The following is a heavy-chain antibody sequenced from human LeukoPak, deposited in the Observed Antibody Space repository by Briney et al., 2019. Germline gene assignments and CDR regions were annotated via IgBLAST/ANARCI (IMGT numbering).Heavy chain of an antibody. J-gene: IGHJ4*02. CDR3: ARLVRGVIQF. CDR1: GGSISSYY. CDR2: IYYSGST. D-gene: IGHD3-10*01. V-gene: IGHV4-59*01. Sequence: PSETLSLTCTVSGGSISSYYWSWLRQPPGKGLEWIGYIYYSGSTNYNPSLKSRVTISVDTSKNQFSLKLSSVTAADTAVYYCARLVRGVIQFWGQGTLVTVSS.